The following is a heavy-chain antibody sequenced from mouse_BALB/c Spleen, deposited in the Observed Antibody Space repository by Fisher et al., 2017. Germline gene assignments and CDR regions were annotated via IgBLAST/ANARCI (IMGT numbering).Heavy chain of an antibody. CDR3: TRGGNYPLYAMDY. V-gene: IGHV1-5*01. Sequence: KFKGKAKLTAVTSTSTAYMELSSLTNEDSAVYYCTRGGNYPLYAMDYWGQGTSVTVSS. J-gene: IGHJ4*01. D-gene: IGHD2-1*01.